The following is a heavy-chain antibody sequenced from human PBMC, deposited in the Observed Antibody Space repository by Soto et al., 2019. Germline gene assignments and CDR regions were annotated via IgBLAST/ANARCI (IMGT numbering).Heavy chain of an antibody. D-gene: IGHD6-19*01. CDR2: ISHDGGVK. CDR3: AKDLYGAGWYNYFDP. Sequence: QVHLVESGGGVVQPGRSLRLSCAASGFTFSTTGMHWVRQAPGKGLEWVAMISHDGGVKHYTDSVKGRFTISRDTSNNTVYLQMNSLRPEDTAMYHCAKDLYGAGWYNYFDPRGQGTLVTVSS. CDR1: GFTFSTTG. V-gene: IGHV3-30*18. J-gene: IGHJ5*02.